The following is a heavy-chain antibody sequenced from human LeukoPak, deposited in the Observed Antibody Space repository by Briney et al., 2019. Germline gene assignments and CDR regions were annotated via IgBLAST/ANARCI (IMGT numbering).Heavy chain of an antibody. Sequence: SETLSLTCTVSGGSISSYYWSWIRQPPGKGLEWIGYIYYSGSTNYNPSLKSRVTMSVDTSKNQFSLKLSSVTAADTAVYYCARGLGDTAMTMGYWGQGTLVTVSS. J-gene: IGHJ4*02. V-gene: IGHV4-59*01. CDR3: ARGLGDTAMTMGY. CDR1: GGSISSYY. CDR2: IYYSGST. D-gene: IGHD5-18*01.